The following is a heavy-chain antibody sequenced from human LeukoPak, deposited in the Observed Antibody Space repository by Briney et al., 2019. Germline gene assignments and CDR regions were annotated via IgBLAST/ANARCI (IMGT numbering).Heavy chain of an antibody. Sequence: GGTLRLSCAASGFTFSSYVMSWVRQAPGKGLEWVSAISANGGSTYYADSVKGRFTISRDNSKNTLYLQMNSLRAEDTAVYYCAKDFYDSSGYPRYWYFDLWGRGTLVTVSS. CDR1: GFTFSSYV. CDR2: ISANGGST. J-gene: IGHJ2*01. CDR3: AKDFYDSSGYPRYWYFDL. V-gene: IGHV3-23*01. D-gene: IGHD3-22*01.